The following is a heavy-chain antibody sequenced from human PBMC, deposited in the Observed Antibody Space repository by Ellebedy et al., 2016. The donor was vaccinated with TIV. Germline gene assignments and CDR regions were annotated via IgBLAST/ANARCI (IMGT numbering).Heavy chain of an antibody. CDR1: GFTFSSYA. Sequence: GESLKISCAASGFTFSSYAMGWVRQAPGKGLEWISDISDNGGATYYAAPLKGRFTTSRDNSNDMVYLQINSLRPDDTTVYYCAKDSGLSGWYFDYWGQGTLVTVSS. J-gene: IGHJ4*02. V-gene: IGHV3-23*01. CDR3: AKDSGLSGWYFDY. CDR2: ISDNGGAT. D-gene: IGHD6-19*01.